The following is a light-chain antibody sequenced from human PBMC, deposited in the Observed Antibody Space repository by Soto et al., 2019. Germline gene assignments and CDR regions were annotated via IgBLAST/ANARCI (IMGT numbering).Light chain of an antibody. CDR3: SSYSGSSTLVV. V-gene: IGLV2-14*01. CDR1: SSDVGGYNY. Sequence: QSALTQPASVSGSPGQSITISCTGTSSDVGGYNYVSWYQQQSGKAPELMIYDVSSRPPGVSNRFSGSKSGNTASLTISGLQAEDEADYYCSSYSGSSTLVVFGGGIKVTVL. CDR2: DVS. J-gene: IGLJ2*01.